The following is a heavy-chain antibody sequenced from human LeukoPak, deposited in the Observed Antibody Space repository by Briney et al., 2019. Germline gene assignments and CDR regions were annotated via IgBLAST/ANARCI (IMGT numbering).Heavy chain of an antibody. CDR3: ARDKDFWSGIYGMDV. D-gene: IGHD3-3*01. CDR2: ISYDGSNK. CDR1: GFTFSSYA. J-gene: IGHJ6*02. Sequence: PGGSLRLSCAASGFTFSSYAMHWVRQAPGKGLEWVAVISYDGSNKYYADSVKGRFTISRDNSKNTLYLQMNSLRAEDTAVYYCARDKDFWSGIYGMDVWGQGTTVTVS. V-gene: IGHV3-30-3*01.